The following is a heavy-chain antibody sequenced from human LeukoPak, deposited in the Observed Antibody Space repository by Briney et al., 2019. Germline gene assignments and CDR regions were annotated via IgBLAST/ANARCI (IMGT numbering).Heavy chain of an antibody. V-gene: IGHV4-59*12. J-gene: IGHJ5*02. Sequence: SETLSLTCTVSGGSISSYYWSWIRQPPGKGLEWIGYIYYSGSTYYNPSLKSRVTISVDRSKNQFSLKLSSVTAADTAVYYCARDRSGNWFDPWGQGTLVTVSS. CDR1: GGSISSYY. CDR3: ARDRSGNWFDP. CDR2: IYYSGST. D-gene: IGHD7-27*01.